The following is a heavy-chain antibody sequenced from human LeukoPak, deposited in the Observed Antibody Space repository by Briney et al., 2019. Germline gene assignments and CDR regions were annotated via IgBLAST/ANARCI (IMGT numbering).Heavy chain of an antibody. J-gene: IGHJ3*02. CDR3: ANTYCGGDCYPGDAFDI. Sequence: PSETLSLTCTVSGGSISSYYWRWIRQPPGKGLEWIGSIYYSGSTYYNPSLKSRVTISVDTSKNQFSLKLSSVTAADTAVYYCANTYCGGDCYPGDAFDIWGQGTMVTVSS. CDR1: GGSISSYY. CDR2: IYYSGST. V-gene: IGHV4-59*05. D-gene: IGHD2-21*01.